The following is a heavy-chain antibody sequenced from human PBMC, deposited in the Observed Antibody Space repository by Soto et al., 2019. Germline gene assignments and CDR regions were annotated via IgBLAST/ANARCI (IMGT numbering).Heavy chain of an antibody. CDR2: IYYSGST. CDR1: GGSISSSSYY. J-gene: IGHJ4*02. CDR3: ARTAYRSFDY. V-gene: IGHV4-39*01. Sequence: QLQLQESGPGLVKPSETLSLTCTVSGGSISSSSYYWGLIRQPPGKGLEWIGSIYYSGSTYYNPSLKSRVTISVDTSKNQFSLKLSSVTAADTAVYYCARTAYRSFDYWGQGTLVTVSS. D-gene: IGHD1-1*01.